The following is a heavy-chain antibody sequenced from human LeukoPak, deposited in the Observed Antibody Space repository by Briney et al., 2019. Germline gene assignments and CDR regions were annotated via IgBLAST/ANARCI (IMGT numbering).Heavy chain of an antibody. V-gene: IGHV4-31*03. CDR2: IDYSGTT. D-gene: IGHD3-3*01. CDR3: AAWAVGSIFGVFEY. Sequence: SETLSLTCTVSGDSSRSGAYYWSWIRQHPGKGLEWIGYIDYSGTTYYNPSLKSRTLISEDTSKTQFSLQLTFVTAADTALYFCAAWAVGSIFGVFEYWGQGTQVIVSS. CDR1: GDSSRSGAYY. J-gene: IGHJ4*02.